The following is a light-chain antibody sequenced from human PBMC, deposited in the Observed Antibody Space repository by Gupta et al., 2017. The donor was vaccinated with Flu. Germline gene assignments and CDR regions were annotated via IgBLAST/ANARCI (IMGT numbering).Light chain of an antibody. Sequence: QSALTQPASVSGSPGQSITVSCTGTSSDVGDYNYVSWYQQHPGKAPKLMIYEVSNRPSGVSNRFSGSKSGNTASLTISGLQAEDEADYYCSSYTSTGTRVFGTGTKVSVL. V-gene: IGLV2-14*01. CDR2: EVS. J-gene: IGLJ1*01. CDR3: SSYTSTGTRV. CDR1: SSDVGDYNY.